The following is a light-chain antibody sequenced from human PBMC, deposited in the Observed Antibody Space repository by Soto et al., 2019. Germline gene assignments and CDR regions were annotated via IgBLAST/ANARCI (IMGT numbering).Light chain of an antibody. Sequence: DIQMTQSPPTLSASVGDRVTITCRASQSISSWLAWYQQKPGKAPKLLIYDASSLESGVPSRFSGSGSGTEFTLTISSLQPDDFATYYCQQYNSYWTLGQGT. J-gene: IGKJ1*01. CDR2: DAS. CDR3: QQYNSYWT. CDR1: QSISSW. V-gene: IGKV1-5*01.